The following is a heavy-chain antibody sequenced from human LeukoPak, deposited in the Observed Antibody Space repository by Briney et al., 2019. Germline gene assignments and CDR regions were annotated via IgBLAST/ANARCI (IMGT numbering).Heavy chain of an antibody. Sequence: PGGSLRLSCAASGFTVSSNFMSWVRQAPGKGLEWVSVIYSAGSTCYADSVKGRFTISRDISKNTLFLQMNSLRAEDTAVYYCARDLTVYGGNPLYYFDYWGQGTLVTVSS. CDR1: GFTVSSNF. J-gene: IGHJ4*02. CDR3: ARDLTVYGGNPLYYFDY. D-gene: IGHD4-23*01. CDR2: IYSAGST. V-gene: IGHV3-66*01.